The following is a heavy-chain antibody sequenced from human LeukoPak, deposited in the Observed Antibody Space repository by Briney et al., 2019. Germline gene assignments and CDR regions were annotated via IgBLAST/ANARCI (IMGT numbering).Heavy chain of an antibody. D-gene: IGHD3-22*01. V-gene: IGHV3-23*01. CDR3: AKHGGRITMIVVVIFDY. CDR2: ISGSGGST. CDR1: GFTFSSYG. Sequence: GGSLRLSCAASGFTFSSYGMSWVRQAPGKGLEWVSAISGSGGSTYYADSVKGRFTISRDNSKNTLYLQMNSLRTEDTAVYYCAKHGGRITMIVVVIFDYWGQGALVTVSS. J-gene: IGHJ4*02.